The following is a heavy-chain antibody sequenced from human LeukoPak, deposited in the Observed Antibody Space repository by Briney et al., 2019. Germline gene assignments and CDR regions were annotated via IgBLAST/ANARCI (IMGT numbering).Heavy chain of an antibody. CDR3: ARRYCSSTSCYPFDY. V-gene: IGHV3-74*01. D-gene: IGHD2-2*01. CDR2: IKTDGSIT. J-gene: IGHJ4*02. Sequence: PGGSLRLSCAASGFSFSVYWMHWVRHAPGKGPVWVSRIKTDGSITDYADSVKGRFTISRDNAKNTLYLQMNSLRAEDTAVYYCARRYCSSTSCYPFDYWGQGTLVTVSS. CDR1: GFSFSVYW.